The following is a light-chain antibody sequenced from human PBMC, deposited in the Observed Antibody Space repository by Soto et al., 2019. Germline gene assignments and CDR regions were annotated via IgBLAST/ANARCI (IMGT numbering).Light chain of an antibody. CDR2: GAS. Sequence: EIVLTQSPGTLSLSPGDRATLSCSASQTVSSNFLAWYQQRPAQAPRLLIHGASSRATGIPDRFSGSGSGTDFTLTISRLEPEDFAVYYCQQYGSSPLTFGGGTKVDIK. CDR1: QTVSSNF. V-gene: IGKV3-20*01. CDR3: QQYGSSPLT. J-gene: IGKJ4*01.